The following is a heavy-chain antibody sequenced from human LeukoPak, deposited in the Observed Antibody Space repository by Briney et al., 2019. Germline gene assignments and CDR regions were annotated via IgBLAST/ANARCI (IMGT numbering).Heavy chain of an antibody. D-gene: IGHD4-17*01. Sequence: SVKVSCKASGGTFSSYAISWVRQAPGQGLEWMGGIIPIFGTANYAQKFQGRVTITADESTSTAYMELSSLRSEDTAVYYCARSYGDPRWFDPGGQGPRVPVPS. CDR2: IIPIFGTA. CDR1: GGTFSSYA. CDR3: ARSYGDPRWFDP. J-gene: IGHJ5*02. V-gene: IGHV1-69*13.